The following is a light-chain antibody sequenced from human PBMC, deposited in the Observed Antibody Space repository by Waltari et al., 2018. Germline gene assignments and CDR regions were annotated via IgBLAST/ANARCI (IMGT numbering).Light chain of an antibody. CDR1: SSNIGAGYD. CDR2: EYS. Sequence: QSVLTQPPSVSGAPGQSVTLSCTASSSNIGAGYDVHWYQQFPGTAPKLLIHEYSLRPSGVPARFSGSRSGASASLAITGLQTEDEADYYCQSYDNSLSSWVFGGGTTLTVL. V-gene: IGLV1-40*01. CDR3: QSYDNSLSSWV. J-gene: IGLJ3*02.